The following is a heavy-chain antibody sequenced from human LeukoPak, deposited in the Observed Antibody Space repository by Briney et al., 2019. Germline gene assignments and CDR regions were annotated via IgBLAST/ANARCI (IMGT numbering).Heavy chain of an antibody. CDR2: ISRSSSYI. J-gene: IGHJ6*03. CDR1: GFSFSSNS. Sequence: GGSLRLSCAASGFSFSSNSMNWVRQAPGKGLEWVSSISRSSSYIYYADSVKGRFTISRDNAKNSLYLQMNSLRAEDTAVYYCARGYCTDGVCSVYYYYYMDVWGKGTTVTVSS. D-gene: IGHD2-8*01. V-gene: IGHV3-21*01. CDR3: ARGYCTDGVCSVYYYYYMDV.